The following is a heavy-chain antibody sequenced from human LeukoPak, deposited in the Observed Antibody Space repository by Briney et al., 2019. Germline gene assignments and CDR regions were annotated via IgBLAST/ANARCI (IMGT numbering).Heavy chain of an antibody. CDR1: GFTFSTYW. Sequence: PGGSLRLSCSASGFTFSTYWMSWVRQAPGKGLEWVANMRRDGNEIYYLDSVRGRFTISRDNAKNSLYLQMNSLRAEDTAVYYCARDYDSSGYYYGYFDYWGQGTLVTVSS. CDR2: MRRDGNEI. V-gene: IGHV3-7*01. CDR3: ARDYDSSGYYYGYFDY. J-gene: IGHJ4*02. D-gene: IGHD3-22*01.